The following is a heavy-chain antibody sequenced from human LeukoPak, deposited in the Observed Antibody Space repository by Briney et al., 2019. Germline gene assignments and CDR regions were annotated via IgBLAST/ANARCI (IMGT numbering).Heavy chain of an antibody. D-gene: IGHD6-19*01. CDR2: INPNSGDT. Sequence: ASVKVSCKASGYSFTGQDMHWFRQAPGQGLEWMGWINPNSGDTNYAQKFQGRVTMTRDTTISTAYMELNRLTSDDTAVYYCASYPRYSSTPPFDYWGQGTPVTVSS. CDR1: GYSFTGQD. CDR3: ASYPRYSSTPPFDY. V-gene: IGHV1-2*02. J-gene: IGHJ4*02.